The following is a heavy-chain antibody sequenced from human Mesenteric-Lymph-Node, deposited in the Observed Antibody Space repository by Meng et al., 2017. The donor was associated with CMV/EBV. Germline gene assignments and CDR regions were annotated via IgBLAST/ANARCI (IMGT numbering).Heavy chain of an antibody. CDR2: IIPILGIA. CDR3: AGGIAAAGSRWFDP. Sequence: QVQLVQSGAEVKKPGSSVKVSCNASGGTFSSYTNSWVRQAPGQGLEWMGRIIPILGIANYAQKFQGRVTITADKSTSTAYMELSSLRSEDTAVYYCAGGIAAAGSRWFDPWGQGTLVTVSS. D-gene: IGHD6-13*01. CDR1: GGTFSSYT. J-gene: IGHJ5*02. V-gene: IGHV1-69*02.